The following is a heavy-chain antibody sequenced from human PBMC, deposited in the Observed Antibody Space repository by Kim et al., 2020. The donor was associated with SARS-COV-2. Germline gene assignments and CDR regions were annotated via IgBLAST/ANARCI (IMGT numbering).Heavy chain of an antibody. CDR3: ARDKSSTVIKGYYYYYYGMDV. V-gene: IGHV3-21*01. J-gene: IGHJ6*02. CDR2: ISSSSSYI. D-gene: IGHD4-17*01. CDR1: GFTFSSYS. Sequence: GGSLRLSCAASGFTFSSYSMNWVRQAPGKGLEWVSSISSSSSYIYYADSVKGRFTISRDNAKNSLYLQMNSLRAEDTAVYYCARDKSSTVIKGYYYYYYGMDVWGQGTTVTVSS.